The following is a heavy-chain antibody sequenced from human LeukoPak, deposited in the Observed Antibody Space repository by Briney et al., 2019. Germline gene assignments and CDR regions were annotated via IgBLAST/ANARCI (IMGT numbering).Heavy chain of an antibody. CDR3: AKGTGVGIDY. D-gene: IGHD3-10*01. CDR1: GFTFSSYG. V-gene: IGHV3-30*18. CDR2: ISYDGSNK. J-gene: IGHJ4*02. Sequence: GGSPRLSCAASGFTFSSYGMHWVRQAPGKGLEWVAVISYDGSNKYYADSVKGRFTISRDNSKNTLYLQMNSLRAEDTAVYYCAKGTGVGIDYWGQGTLVTVSS.